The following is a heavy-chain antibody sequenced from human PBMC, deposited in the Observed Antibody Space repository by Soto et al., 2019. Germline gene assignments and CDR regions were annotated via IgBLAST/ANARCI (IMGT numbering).Heavy chain of an antibody. J-gene: IGHJ4*02. V-gene: IGHV3-74*01. CDR3: AKDSWYFDL. CDR1: GFIFTNFW. D-gene: IGHD6-13*01. Sequence: PGESLKISCEASGFIFTNFWMHWVRRVPGKGLVWVSRIDTSGSSTSYADSVKGRFTISRDNAKNTVSLQMNSLRAEDTGVYYCAKDSWYFDLWSQGSLVTVSS. CDR2: IDTSGSST.